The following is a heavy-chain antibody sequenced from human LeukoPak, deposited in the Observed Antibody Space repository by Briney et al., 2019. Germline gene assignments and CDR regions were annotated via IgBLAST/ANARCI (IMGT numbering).Heavy chain of an antibody. Sequence: PSETLSLTCTVSGGSISRDYWSWIRQPPGKGLEWIGYIYYTGSTNYNPSLKSRVTISVDTSKNQFSLKLSSVTAADTAVYYCARDRPGGSSLDYWGQGTLVTVSS. CDR1: GGSISRDY. CDR2: IYYTGST. D-gene: IGHD6-13*01. J-gene: IGHJ4*02. V-gene: IGHV4-59*01. CDR3: ARDRPGGSSLDY.